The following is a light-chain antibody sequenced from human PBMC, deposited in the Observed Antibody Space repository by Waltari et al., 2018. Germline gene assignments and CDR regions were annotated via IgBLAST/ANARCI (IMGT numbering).Light chain of an antibody. CDR1: RSTIGKNY. CDR3: GTWDSSLSGAV. Sequence: QSVLTQPPSVSAAPGQRVTIPCSGVRSTIGKNYVSWSRQFPGSAPKLLIYEDTERPAGVPGRFSGSKSGTSATLDITGLQPGDEAEYYCGTWDSSLSGAVFGGGTLLTVL. CDR2: EDT. V-gene: IGLV1-51*02. J-gene: IGLJ7*01.